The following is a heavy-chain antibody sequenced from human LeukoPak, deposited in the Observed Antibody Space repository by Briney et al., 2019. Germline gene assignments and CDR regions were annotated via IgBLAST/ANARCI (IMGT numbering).Heavy chain of an antibody. CDR1: GFSFSDYY. CDR3: ARDHDWNDEDY. D-gene: IGHD1-1*01. J-gene: IGHJ4*02. CDR2: ISSSGSTI. V-gene: IGHV3-11*01. Sequence: GGSLRLSCAASGFSFSDYYMSWIRQAPGKGLEWVSYISSSGSTIYYADSVKGRFTISRDNAKNSLYLQMNSLRAEDTAVYYCARDHDWNDEDYWGQGTLVTVSS.